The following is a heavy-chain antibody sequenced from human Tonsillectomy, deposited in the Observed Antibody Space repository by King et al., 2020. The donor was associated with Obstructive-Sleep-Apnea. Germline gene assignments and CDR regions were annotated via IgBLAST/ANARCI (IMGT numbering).Heavy chain of an antibody. CDR1: GFTFSSYA. CDR3: AKDPMGNWSGYTLRTFDY. V-gene: IGHV3-23*04. Sequence: VQLVESGGGLVQPGGSLRLSCAASGFTFSSYAMNWVRQAPGKGLEWVSAMSGSGGRTYYADSVKGRFTISRDNSKNTLYLQMNSLRAEGTAVYYCAKDPMGNWSGYTLRTFDYWGQGTLVTVSS. J-gene: IGHJ4*02. CDR2: MSGSGGRT. D-gene: IGHD3-3*01.